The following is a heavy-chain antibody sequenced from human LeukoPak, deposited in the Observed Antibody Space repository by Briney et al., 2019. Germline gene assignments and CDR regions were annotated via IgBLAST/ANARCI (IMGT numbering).Heavy chain of an antibody. CDR2: IYYSGST. CDR3: ARVTGYMIEDYFDY. CDR1: GGSISSYY. D-gene: IGHD3-22*01. J-gene: IGHJ4*02. Sequence: SETLSPTCTVSGGSISSYYWSWIRQPPGKGLEWIGYIYYSGSTNYNPSLKSRVTISVDTSKNQLSLKLRSVTAADTAVYYCARVTGYMIEDYFDYWGQGTLVTVSS. V-gene: IGHV4-59*01.